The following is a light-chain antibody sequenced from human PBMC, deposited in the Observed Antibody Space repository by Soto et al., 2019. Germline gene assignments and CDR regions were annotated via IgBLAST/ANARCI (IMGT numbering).Light chain of an antibody. CDR3: TSYTSSDTVI. CDR2: EVS. CDR1: SSDIGGYNY. J-gene: IGLJ2*01. Sequence: QSALTQPASVSGSPGQSITISCTGTSSDIGGYNYVSWYQQHPGKAPKPMIYEVSNRPSGIFSRFSGSKSGNTASLTISGLQAEDEAEYYCTSYTSSDTVIFGGGTKLTVL. V-gene: IGLV2-14*01.